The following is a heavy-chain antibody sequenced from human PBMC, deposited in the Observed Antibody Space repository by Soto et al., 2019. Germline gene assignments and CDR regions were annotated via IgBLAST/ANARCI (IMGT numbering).Heavy chain of an antibody. V-gene: IGHV4-61*01. Sequence: SKTLSLTCRVSGASVSSETHFWTWIRQPPGKGLEWIGYVYRTGITNSNPALTSRVTVSADRSKNQFSLTLRSVTAADTAVYYCVREDMSGTYYFDYWGPGIQVTVSS. D-gene: IGHD1-26*01. J-gene: IGHJ4*02. CDR1: GASVSSETHF. CDR2: VYRTGIT. CDR3: VREDMSGTYYFDY.